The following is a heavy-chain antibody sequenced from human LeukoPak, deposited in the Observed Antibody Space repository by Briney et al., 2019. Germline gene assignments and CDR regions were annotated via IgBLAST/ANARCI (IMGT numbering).Heavy chain of an antibody. D-gene: IGHD3-9*01. Sequence: GGPLRLSCAASGFTFSSYSMNWVRQAPGKGLEWVSSICSSSSYIYYADSVKGRFTISRDNAKNSLYLQMNSLRAEDTAVYYCARVHYDILTGYSRDFDYWGQGTLVTVSS. CDR1: GFTFSSYS. CDR3: ARVHYDILTGYSRDFDY. CDR2: ICSSSSYI. J-gene: IGHJ4*02. V-gene: IGHV3-21*01.